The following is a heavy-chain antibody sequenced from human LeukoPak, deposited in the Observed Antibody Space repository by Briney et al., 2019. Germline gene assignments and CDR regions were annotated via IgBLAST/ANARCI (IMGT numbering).Heavy chain of an antibody. Sequence: GGSLRLSCAASGFTFSSYAMSWVRQAPGKGLEWVSAISGSGGSTYYADSVKGRFTNSRDNSKNTLYLQMNSLRAEDTAVYYCAKGPQLPSRAPFDYWGQGTLVTVSS. CDR2: ISGSGGST. CDR1: GFTFSSYA. CDR3: AKGPQLPSRAPFDY. D-gene: IGHD1-7*01. V-gene: IGHV3-23*01. J-gene: IGHJ4*02.